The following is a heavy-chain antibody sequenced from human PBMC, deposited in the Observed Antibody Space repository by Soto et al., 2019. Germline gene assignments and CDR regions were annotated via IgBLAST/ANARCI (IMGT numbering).Heavy chain of an antibody. J-gene: IGHJ6*02. D-gene: IGHD6-13*01. CDR2: IIPIFGTA. Sequence: SVKVSWKASGGTFSSYAISWVRQAPGQGLEWMGGIIPIFGTANYAQKFQGRVTITADESTSTAYMELSSLRSEDTAVYYCANSIAALFVDYYGMDVWGQGTTVTVSS. V-gene: IGHV1-69*13. CDR1: GGTFSSYA. CDR3: ANSIAALFVDYYGMDV.